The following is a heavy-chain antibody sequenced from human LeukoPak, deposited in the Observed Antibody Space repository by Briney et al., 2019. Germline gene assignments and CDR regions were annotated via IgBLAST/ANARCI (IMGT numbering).Heavy chain of an antibody. CDR1: GGPISGYY. D-gene: IGHD2-15*01. CDR2: IYYSGST. Sequence: SETLSLTCSVSGGPISGYYWTWIRQPPGKGLEWIGYIYYSGSTNYNPSLKSRVTLSVGTSKNQFSLKLNSVTAADTAVYFCAREPPGIDDAFDIWGQGTMVTVSS. J-gene: IGHJ3*02. CDR3: AREPPGIDDAFDI. V-gene: IGHV4-59*01.